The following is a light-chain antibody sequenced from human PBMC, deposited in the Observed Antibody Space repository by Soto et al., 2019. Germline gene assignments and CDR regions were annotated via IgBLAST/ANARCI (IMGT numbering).Light chain of an antibody. Sequence: EIVLTQSPDTLSLSPGDRATLSCRASQSISSSYLAWYQQKPGQAPRLLIYDASTRATVIPARFSGSGSGTEFTLTISSLQSEDFAVYYCQQYNDWPPITFGQGTRLEIK. J-gene: IGKJ5*01. CDR2: DAS. V-gene: IGKV3-15*01. CDR3: QQYNDWPPIT. CDR1: QSISSSY.